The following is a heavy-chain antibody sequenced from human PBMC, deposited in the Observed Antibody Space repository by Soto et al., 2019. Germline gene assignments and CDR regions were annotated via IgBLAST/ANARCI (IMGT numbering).Heavy chain of an antibody. J-gene: IGHJ6*02. CDR3: AKEGRYYGSGSYSQTEGNYYYYGMDV. V-gene: IGHV3-30*18. Sequence: PGGSLRLSCAASGFTFSSYGMHWVRQAPGKGLEWVAVISYDGSNKYYADSVKGRFTISRDNSKNTLYLQMNSLRAEDTAVYYCAKEGRYYGSGSYSQTEGNYYYYGMDVWGQGTTVTVSS. CDR2: ISYDGSNK. D-gene: IGHD3-10*01. CDR1: GFTFSSYG.